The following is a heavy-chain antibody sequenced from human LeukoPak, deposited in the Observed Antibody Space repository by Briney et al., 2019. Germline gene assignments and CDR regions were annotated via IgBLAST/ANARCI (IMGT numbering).Heavy chain of an antibody. CDR2: IVPSESYT. CDR3: ARLFNDYGDRDI. Sequence: GESLRISCKGSAHSFTSYWISWVRQMPGKALEWMGRIVPSESYTNYSPSFQGHVTISADKSISTAYLQWSSLKASDTAMYYCARLFNDYGDRDIWGQGRMVTVFS. D-gene: IGHD4-17*01. J-gene: IGHJ3*02. V-gene: IGHV5-10-1*01. CDR1: AHSFTSYW.